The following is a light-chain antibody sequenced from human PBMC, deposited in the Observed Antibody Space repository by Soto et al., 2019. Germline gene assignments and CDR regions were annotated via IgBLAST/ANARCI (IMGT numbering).Light chain of an antibody. CDR1: SSDVGGYDL. J-gene: IGLJ2*01. V-gene: IGLV2-14*02. CDR2: EGN. Sequence: QSALTQPASVSASPGQSITISCTGTSSDVGGYDLVSWYQQRPGKAPKLMIYEGNKRPSGVSNRFSGSKSGNTASLTISGLQAEDESDYYCSSYINTNTLVFGGGTKLTVL. CDR3: SSYINTNTLV.